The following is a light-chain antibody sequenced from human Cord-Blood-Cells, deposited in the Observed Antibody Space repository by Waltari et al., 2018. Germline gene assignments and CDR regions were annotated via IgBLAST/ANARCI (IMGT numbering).Light chain of an antibody. V-gene: IGLV2-11*01. CDR3: CSYAGSYVV. CDR2: EVS. J-gene: IGLJ2*01. CDR1: SSDVGGYNY. Sequence: QSALTQPRSVSGSPGQSVTISCTGTSSDVGGYNYVSWYQQHPGKAPKLMIYEVSKRPSGVPGRFSGSKSGNTASLAISGLQAEDEADYYCCSYAGSYVVFGGGTKLTVL.